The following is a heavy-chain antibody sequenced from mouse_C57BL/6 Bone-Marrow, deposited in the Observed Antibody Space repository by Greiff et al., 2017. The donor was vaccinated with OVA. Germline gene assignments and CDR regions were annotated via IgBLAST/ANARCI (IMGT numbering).Heavy chain of an antibody. D-gene: IGHD1-1*01. CDR2: INSNSGCP. Sequence: QVQLQQPGAELVKPGASVKLSCKASGYTFTSYWMHWVQQRPGQGLEWIGMINSNSGCPNYTAKFKSKATLTVDNSSSTAYMQLSSLTSEDSAVYYCARNYGSSFDYWGQGTTRTVSS. J-gene: IGHJ2*01. V-gene: IGHV1-64*01. CDR1: GYTFTSYW. CDR3: ARNYGSSFDY.